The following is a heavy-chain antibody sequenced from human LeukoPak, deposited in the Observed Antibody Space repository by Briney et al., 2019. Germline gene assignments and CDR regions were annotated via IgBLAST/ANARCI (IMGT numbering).Heavy chain of an antibody. D-gene: IGHD2-15*01. J-gene: IGHJ4*02. V-gene: IGHV1-2*02. Sequence: ASVTVSCKASGYTFTGYYMHWVRQAPGQGLEWMGWINPNSGGTNYAQKFQGRVTMTRDTSISTAYMELSRLRSDDTAVYYCARESYCSGGSCYSGGVTADYWGQGTLVTVSS. CDR1: GYTFTGYY. CDR3: ARESYCSGGSCYSGGVTADY. CDR2: INPNSGGT.